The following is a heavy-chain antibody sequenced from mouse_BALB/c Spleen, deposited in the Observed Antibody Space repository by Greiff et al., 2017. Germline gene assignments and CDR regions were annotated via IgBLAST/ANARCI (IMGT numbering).Heavy chain of an antibody. D-gene: IGHD1-1*01. CDR1: GFTFSDYG. CDR2: ISNLAYSI. J-gene: IGHJ3*01. V-gene: IGHV5-15*02. Sequence: EVMLVESGGGLVQPGGSRKLSCAASGFTFSDYGMAWVRQAPGKGPEWVAFISNLAYSIYYADTVTGRFTISRENAKNTLYLEMSSLRSEDTAMYYGARSSYYGSPAWFAYWGQGTLVTVSA. CDR3: ARSSYYGSPAWFAY.